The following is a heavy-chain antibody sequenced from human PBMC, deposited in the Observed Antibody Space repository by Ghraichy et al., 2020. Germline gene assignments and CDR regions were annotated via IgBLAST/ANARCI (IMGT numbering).Heavy chain of an antibody. J-gene: IGHJ6*02. D-gene: IGHD3-9*01. CDR3: KGKGRAVLTGYLMDV. CDR2: IKSKTDGGTT. V-gene: IGHV3-15*01. CDR1: GFTFSNAW. Sequence: GESLNISCAASGFTFSNAWMSWVRQAPGKGLEWVGRIKSKTDGGTTDYAAPVKGRFTISRDDSKNPLYLQMNSLKTEDTAVYYCKGKGRAVLTGYLMDVWGQGTTVTVSS.